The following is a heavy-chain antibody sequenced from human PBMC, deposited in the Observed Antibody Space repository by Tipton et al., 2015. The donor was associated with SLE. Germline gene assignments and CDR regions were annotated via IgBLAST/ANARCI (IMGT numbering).Heavy chain of an antibody. Sequence: TLSLTCTVSGGSISSHYWSWIRQPPGKGLEWIGYIYNTGSTNYNPSLKSRVTISVDTSKNQFSLKLSSVTAADTAVYYCARDLKYYDSSGYLNWFDPWGQGTLVTVSS. CDR2: IYNTGST. D-gene: IGHD3-22*01. J-gene: IGHJ5*02. V-gene: IGHV4-4*08. CDR1: GGSISSHY. CDR3: ARDLKYYDSSGYLNWFDP.